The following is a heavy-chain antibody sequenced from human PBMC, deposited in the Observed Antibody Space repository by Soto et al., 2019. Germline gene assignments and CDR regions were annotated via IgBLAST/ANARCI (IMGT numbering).Heavy chain of an antibody. D-gene: IGHD6-6*01. CDR2: IYPGDSDT. Sequence: PGESLKISCKGSGYTFTNHWIGWVRQMPGKGLEWMGIIYPGDSDTKYSPSFQGQVTISADKSISTAYLQWSSLKASDTAMYYCARRSGLYSSSETPDDYWGQGTLVTVSS. CDR1: GYTFTNHW. CDR3: ARRSGLYSSSETPDDY. J-gene: IGHJ4*02. V-gene: IGHV5-51*01.